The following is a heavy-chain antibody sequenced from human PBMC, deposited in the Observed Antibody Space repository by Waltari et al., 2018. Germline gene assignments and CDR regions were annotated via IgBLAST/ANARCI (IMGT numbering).Heavy chain of an antibody. CDR3: AKGYSSGWYVDY. V-gene: IGHV3-23*03. CDR1: GFTFSSYA. CDR2: IYSGGST. Sequence: EVQLLESGGGLVQPGGSLRLSWAASGFTFSSYAMSGVRQAPGKGLEWVSVIYSGGSTYYADSVKGRFTISRDNSKNTLYLQMNSLRAEDTAVYYCAKGYSSGWYVDYWGQGTLVTVSS. J-gene: IGHJ4*02. D-gene: IGHD6-19*01.